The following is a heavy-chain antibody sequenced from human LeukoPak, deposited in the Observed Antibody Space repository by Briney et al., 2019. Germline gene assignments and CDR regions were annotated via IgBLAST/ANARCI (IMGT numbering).Heavy chain of an antibody. D-gene: IGHD3-22*01. CDR3: AKDRAYYYDSSGFDY. V-gene: IGHV3-48*01. CDR2: ISSSSSTI. Sequence: GGSLRLSCAASGFTFSSYSMNWVRQAPGKGLEWVSYISSSSSTIYYADSVKGRFTISRDNAKNSLYLQMNSLRAEDTALYYCAKDRAYYYDSSGFDYWGQGTLVTVSS. CDR1: GFTFSSYS. J-gene: IGHJ4*02.